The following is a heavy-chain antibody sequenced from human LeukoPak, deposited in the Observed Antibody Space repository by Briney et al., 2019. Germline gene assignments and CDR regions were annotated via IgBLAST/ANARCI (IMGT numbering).Heavy chain of an antibody. CDR1: GFTFSSYE. J-gene: IGHJ4*02. Sequence: GSLRLSCAASGFTFSSYELNWVRQAPGKGLEWVSYISSSGSTIYYADSVKGRFTISRDNAKNSLYLQMNSLRSEDMAVYYCARVRGYSSSSRYLDYWGQGTLVTVSS. CDR3: ARVRGYSSSSRYLDY. V-gene: IGHV3-48*03. D-gene: IGHD6-6*01. CDR2: ISSSGSTI.